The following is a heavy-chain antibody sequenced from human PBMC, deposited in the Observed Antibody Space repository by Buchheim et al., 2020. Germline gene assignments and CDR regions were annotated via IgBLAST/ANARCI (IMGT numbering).Heavy chain of an antibody. CDR1: GGSISNYY. CDR3: AIWGYGMDV. D-gene: IGHD3-16*01. Sequence: QVQLQESGPGLVKPSETLSLTCTVSGGSISNYYWSWIRQTPGKGLVWIGYIYYTGSTNYNPSLTSRVTISVDTSKNQFSLRLSSVTAADTAVYYCAIWGYGMDVWGQGTT. J-gene: IGHJ6*02. CDR2: IYYTGST. V-gene: IGHV4-59*08.